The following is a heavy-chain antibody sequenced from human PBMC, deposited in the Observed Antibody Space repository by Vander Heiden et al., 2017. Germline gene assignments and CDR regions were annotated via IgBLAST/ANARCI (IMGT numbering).Heavy chain of an antibody. J-gene: IGHJ4*02. Sequence: EVQLVESGGGLVQPGGCPRPCCDASGFTFSNYWMHWVRQAPGKGLVWVSRITTDGSSRDYADSVKGRFTISRDNAKSTLYLQMNSLRDEDTAVYYCTRDADGHFDQWGQGTLVTVSS. CDR1: GFTFSNYW. V-gene: IGHV3-74*01. CDR3: TRDADGHFDQ. CDR2: ITTDGSSR.